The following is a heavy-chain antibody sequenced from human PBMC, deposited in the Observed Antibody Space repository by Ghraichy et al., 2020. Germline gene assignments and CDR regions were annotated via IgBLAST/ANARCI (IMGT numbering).Heavy chain of an antibody. CDR3: ARFTMNTGTDY. Sequence: SETLSLTCTVSGGSISSGGYYWSWIRQHPGKGLEWIGYIYYSGSTYYNPSLKSLVTISVDTSKNQFSLKLSSVTAADTAVYYCARFTMNTGTDYWGQGTLVTVSS. D-gene: IGHD3-22*01. V-gene: IGHV4-31*01. J-gene: IGHJ4*02. CDR2: IYYSGST. CDR1: GGSISSGGYY.